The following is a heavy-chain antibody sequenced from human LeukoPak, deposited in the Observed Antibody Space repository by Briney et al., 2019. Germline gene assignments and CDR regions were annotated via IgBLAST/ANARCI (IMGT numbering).Heavy chain of an antibody. V-gene: IGHV3-23*01. J-gene: IGHJ4*02. Sequence: GGSLRLSCAASEFSVGSNYMTWVRQAPGKGLEWVSTVSNSGGTTYYADSVKGRFTISRDDSENTLYLQMNSLRAEDTAVYYCAKATGYLLWGQGTLVTVSS. CDR1: EFSVGSNY. D-gene: IGHD1-14*01. CDR3: AKATGYLL. CDR2: VSNSGGTT.